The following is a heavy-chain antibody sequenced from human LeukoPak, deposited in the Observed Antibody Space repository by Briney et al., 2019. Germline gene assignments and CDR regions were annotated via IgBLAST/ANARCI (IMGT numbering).Heavy chain of an antibody. CDR1: GFIFSSAW. Sequence: GGSLRLSCAASGFIFSSAWMSWVRQAPGKGLEWVGHIKTKTDGWTTDYAAPVKGRFTISRDDSKNTVYLQMNSLKTEDTAVYYCTYTSSSGVVYWGQGTLVTVSS. CDR2: IKTKTDGWTT. CDR3: TYTSSSGVVY. J-gene: IGHJ4*02. V-gene: IGHV3-15*01. D-gene: IGHD6-6*01.